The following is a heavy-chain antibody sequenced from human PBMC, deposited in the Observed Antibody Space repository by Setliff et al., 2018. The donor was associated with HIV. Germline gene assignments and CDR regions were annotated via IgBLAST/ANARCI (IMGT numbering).Heavy chain of an antibody. CDR3: ARGYPVSYYYYMDV. J-gene: IGHJ6*03. CDR1: GGSISSGGYY. D-gene: IGHD3-16*02. CDR2: IYNSVST. Sequence: LSLTCTVSGGSISSGGYYWSCIRQQPAKGLECIWYIYNSVSTYYNPSLKSRVTISVDTSKDQFSLKLISLTAAYTAVYYCARGYPVSYYYYMDVGGKGTTVTVSS. V-gene: IGHV4-31*03.